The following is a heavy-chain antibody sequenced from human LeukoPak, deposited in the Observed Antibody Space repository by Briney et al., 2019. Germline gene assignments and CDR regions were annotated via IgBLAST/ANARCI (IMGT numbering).Heavy chain of an antibody. J-gene: IGHJ4*02. CDR2: ISSSSSYT. D-gene: IGHD6-19*01. CDR1: GFTFSDYY. V-gene: IGHV3-11*03. CDR3: ARGEMAVAGTLGY. Sequence: GGSLRLSCAASGFTFSDYYMSWIRQAPGKGLEWVSYISSSSSYTNYADSVKGRFTISRDNAKNSLYLQMNSLRAEDTAVYYCARGEMAVAGTLGYWGQGTLVTVSS.